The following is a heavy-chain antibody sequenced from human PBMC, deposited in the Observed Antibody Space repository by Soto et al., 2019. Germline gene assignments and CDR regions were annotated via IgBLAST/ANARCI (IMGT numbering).Heavy chain of an antibody. D-gene: IGHD3-10*01. V-gene: IGHV3-30-3*01. CDR3: PAQRGIRGVIIPPPH. CDR1: GFTFSSYA. Sequence: QVQLVESGGGVVQPGRSLRLSCAASGFTFSSYAMHWVRQAPGKGLEWVAVISYDGSNKYYADSVKGRFTISRDNSKNTLYLQRNSLGAEDPAVYYCPAQRGIRGVIIPPPHWGQGTLVTVSS. J-gene: IGHJ4*02. CDR2: ISYDGSNK.